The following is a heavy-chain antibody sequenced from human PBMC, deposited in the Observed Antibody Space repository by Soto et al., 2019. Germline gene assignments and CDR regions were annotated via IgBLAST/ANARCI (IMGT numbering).Heavy chain of an antibody. D-gene: IGHD6-19*01. CDR3: SPGSYSSGWYFDY. J-gene: IGHJ4*02. Sequence: LRLSCAASGFAFSSYGMHWVRQAPGKGLEWVAVISYDGSNKYYADSVKGRFTISRDNSKNTLYLQMNSLRAEDTAVYYCSPGSYSSGWYFDYWGQGTLVTVSS. CDR1: GFAFSSYG. V-gene: IGHV3-30*03. CDR2: ISYDGSNK.